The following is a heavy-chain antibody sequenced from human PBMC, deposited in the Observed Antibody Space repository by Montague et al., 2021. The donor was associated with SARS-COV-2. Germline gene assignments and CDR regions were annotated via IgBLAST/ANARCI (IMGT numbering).Heavy chain of an antibody. CDR2: IYYSGNS. D-gene: IGHD3-16*01. V-gene: IGHV4-59*01. CDR3: ARGPPGGVYYYYGMDV. Sequence: SETLSLTCTVSGGSISNYYWNWIRQPPGKGLEWIGYIYYSGNSNYNPSLKSRVNISVDTSNNLVSLRLNSVTAADTAVYYCARGPPGGVYYYYGMDVWGQGTTVTASS. CDR1: GGSISNYY. J-gene: IGHJ6*02.